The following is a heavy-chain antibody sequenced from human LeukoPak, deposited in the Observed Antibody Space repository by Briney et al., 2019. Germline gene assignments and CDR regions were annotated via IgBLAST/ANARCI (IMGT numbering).Heavy chain of an antibody. CDR2: IYSGGST. CDR3: ARGRPMLVAYTDV. D-gene: IGHD3-22*01. V-gene: IGHV3-53*01. Sequence: GGSLRLSCAASLVIVIGYCIRSGRQAPGKGLEWVSVIYSGGSTYYADSVKGRFTISRDNSKNTLYLQMNSLRAEDTAVYYCARGRPMLVAYTDVWGKGTTVTVSS. J-gene: IGHJ6*03. CDR1: LVIVIGYC.